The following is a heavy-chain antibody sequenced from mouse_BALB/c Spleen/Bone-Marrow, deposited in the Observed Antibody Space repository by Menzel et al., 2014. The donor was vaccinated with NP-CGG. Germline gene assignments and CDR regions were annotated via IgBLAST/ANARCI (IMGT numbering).Heavy chain of an antibody. V-gene: IGHV1-67*01. Sequence: HVDLQQSGPELGRPGVSVKISCKGSGYTFTDYAMHWVKQSHAKSLEWIGVISTYSGNTNYNQKFKGKATMTVDKSSSTAYMELARLTSEDSAIYYCASYGSSYYAMDYWGQGTSVTVSS. D-gene: IGHD1-1*01. CDR2: ISTYSGNT. J-gene: IGHJ4*01. CDR1: GYTFTDYA. CDR3: ASYGSSYYAMDY.